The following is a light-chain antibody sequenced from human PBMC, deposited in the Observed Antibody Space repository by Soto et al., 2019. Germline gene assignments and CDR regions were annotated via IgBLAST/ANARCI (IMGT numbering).Light chain of an antibody. Sequence: QSVLTQPPSASGTPGQRVTISCSGSRSNIGSNTVNWYQQLPGTAPKLLIYSNNQWPSGVPDRFSGYKSGTSASLAISGLQSEDEAEYYCAVWDDSLNGWVFGGGTKLTVL. CDR1: RSNIGSNT. CDR3: AVWDDSLNGWV. V-gene: IGLV1-44*01. J-gene: IGLJ3*02. CDR2: SNN.